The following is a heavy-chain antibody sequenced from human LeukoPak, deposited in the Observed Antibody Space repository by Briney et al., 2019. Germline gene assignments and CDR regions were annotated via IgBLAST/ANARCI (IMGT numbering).Heavy chain of an antibody. V-gene: IGHV3-23*01. CDR3: AKVAGDVLRYFDWLPNYYYYGMDV. CDR1: RFAFSNYG. CDR2: ISGSGGST. Sequence: GGSLRLSCAVSRFAFSNYGMSWVRQAPGKGLEWVSAISGSGGSTYYADSVKGRFTISRDNSKNTLYLQMNSLRAEDTAVYYCAKVAGDVLRYFDWLPNYYYYGMDVWGQGTTVTVSS. D-gene: IGHD3-9*01. J-gene: IGHJ6*02.